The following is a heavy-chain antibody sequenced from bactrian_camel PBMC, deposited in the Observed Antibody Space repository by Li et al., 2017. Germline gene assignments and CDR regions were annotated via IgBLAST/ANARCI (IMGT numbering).Heavy chain of an antibody. J-gene: IGHJ4*01. CDR1: GLTLDGLA. D-gene: IGHD7*01. V-gene: IGHV3S63*01. CDR3: ATDEDWSWHY. CDR2: IYTSGGRT. Sequence: HVQLVESGGGLVQAGGSLLLSCTASGLTLDGLALGWFRRAPGLEREAVAFIYTSGGRTYYADSVKGRFTITRDDAKDTMYLQMNSLKTEDTAVYYCATDEDWSWHYWGQGTQVTVS.